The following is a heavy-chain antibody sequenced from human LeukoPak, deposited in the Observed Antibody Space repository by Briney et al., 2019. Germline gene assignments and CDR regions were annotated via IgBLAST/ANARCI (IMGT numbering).Heavy chain of an antibody. CDR3: ARDTGTSPPDY. CDR1: GYTFSTYG. V-gene: IGHV1-18*01. J-gene: IGHJ4*02. Sequence: ASARVSCKASGYTFSTYGISWVRQAPGQGLEWMGWISAYSGNTNYAQKVQGRVTMTTDTSTSTAYMELRSLRSDDTAVYYCARDTGTSPPDYWGRGTLVTVSS. CDR2: ISAYSGNT. D-gene: IGHD2-8*02.